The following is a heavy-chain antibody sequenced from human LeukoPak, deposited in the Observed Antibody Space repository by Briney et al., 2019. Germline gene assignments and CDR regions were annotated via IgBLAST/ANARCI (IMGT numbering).Heavy chain of an antibody. CDR3: AREPPGDYYFDY. Sequence: GGSLRLSCAASGXTVSSNYMSWVRQAPGKGLEWVSVIYSGGSTYYADSVKGRFTISRDNSKNTLYLQMNSLRAEDTAVYYCAREPPGDYYFDYWGQGTLVTVSS. CDR1: GXTVSSNY. D-gene: IGHD7-27*01. J-gene: IGHJ4*02. V-gene: IGHV3-53*01. CDR2: IYSGGST.